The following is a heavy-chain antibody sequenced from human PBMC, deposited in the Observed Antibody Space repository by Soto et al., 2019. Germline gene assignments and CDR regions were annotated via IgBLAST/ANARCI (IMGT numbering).Heavy chain of an antibody. V-gene: IGHV4-39*01. J-gene: IGHJ4*02. CDR1: GDSISSRSYY. Sequence: SETLSLTSTVTGDSISSRSYYWGWIRQPPGKGLDWIGSIYYSGSTYNNPSLRSRVSMSIDTSKDQFSLKRRSVTAADTALYCCARQRTSVVTQAYFDVSGPGSLVTVSS. CDR3: ARQRTSVVTQAYFDV. D-gene: IGHD2-21*02. CDR2: IYYSGST.